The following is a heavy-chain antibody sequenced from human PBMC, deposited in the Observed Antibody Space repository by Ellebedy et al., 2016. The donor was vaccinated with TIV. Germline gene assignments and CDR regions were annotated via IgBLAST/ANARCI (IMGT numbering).Heavy chain of an antibody. CDR3: ARADKYNWNVHDY. CDR1: GGSISSGGYY. J-gene: IGHJ4*02. V-gene: IGHV4-31*03. CDR2: IYYSGST. Sequence: SETLSLXXTVSGGSISSGGYYWSWIRQHPGKGLEWIGYIYYSGSTYYNPSLKSRVTISVDTSKNQFSLKLSSVTAADTAVYYCARADKYNWNVHDYWGQGTLVTVSS. D-gene: IGHD1-20*01.